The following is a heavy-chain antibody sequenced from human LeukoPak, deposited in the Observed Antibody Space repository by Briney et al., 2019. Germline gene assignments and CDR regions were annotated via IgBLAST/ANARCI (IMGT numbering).Heavy chain of an antibody. Sequence: GGSLRLSCAASGFTFSSYSMNWVRQAPGKGLEWVSYISSSSSTIYYADSVKGRFTISRDNARNSLYLQMNSLRAEDTALYYCARDGDTVLTRGYYYYMDVWGKGTTVTVSS. V-gene: IGHV3-48*04. J-gene: IGHJ6*03. CDR1: GFTFSSYS. D-gene: IGHD4-23*01. CDR2: ISSSSSTI. CDR3: ARDGDTVLTRGYYYYMDV.